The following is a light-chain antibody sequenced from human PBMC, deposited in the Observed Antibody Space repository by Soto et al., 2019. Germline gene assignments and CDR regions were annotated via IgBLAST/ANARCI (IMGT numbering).Light chain of an antibody. J-gene: IGKJ3*01. Sequence: EIVLTQSPGTLSLSPGERATLSCRASQSVSSSYLAWYQQKPGQAPRLRIYGASSRATGIPDRFSGSGSGTDFTLTISRLEPEAFAVYYCQQYGSSLEFTFGPGTKVDIK. CDR1: QSVSSSY. V-gene: IGKV3-20*01. CDR2: GAS. CDR3: QQYGSSLEFT.